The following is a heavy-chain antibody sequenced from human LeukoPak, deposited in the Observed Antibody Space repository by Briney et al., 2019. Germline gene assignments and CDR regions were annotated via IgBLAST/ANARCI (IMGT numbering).Heavy chain of an antibody. J-gene: IGHJ4*02. CDR1: GYSISSGYY. CDR3: ARGLDTAMFY. CDR2: IYHSGST. V-gene: IGHV4-38-2*02. D-gene: IGHD5-18*01. Sequence: PSETLSLTCTVSGYSISSGYYWGWIRQPPGKGLEWIGSIYHSGSTYYNPSLKSRVTISVDTSKNQFSLKLSSVTAADTAVYYCARGLDTAMFYWGQGTLVTVSS.